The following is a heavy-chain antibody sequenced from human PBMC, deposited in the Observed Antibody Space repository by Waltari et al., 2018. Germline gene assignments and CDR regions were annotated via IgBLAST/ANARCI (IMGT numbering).Heavy chain of an antibody. J-gene: IGHJ4*02. D-gene: IGHD6-19*01. CDR3: ARMRTAVAGFYFDN. CDR1: GGSVRSLSYY. CDR2: IYSNGSA. V-gene: IGHV4-61*02. Sequence: QAQLQESGPGLVKPSQTLSLTCTVSGGSVRSLSYYWSWIRQPAGKGLEWIGRIYSNGSANYNPSLGSRVSISLDKSKNQFSLRLSSVTAADTALYYCARMRTAVAGFYFDNWGQGALVTVSS.